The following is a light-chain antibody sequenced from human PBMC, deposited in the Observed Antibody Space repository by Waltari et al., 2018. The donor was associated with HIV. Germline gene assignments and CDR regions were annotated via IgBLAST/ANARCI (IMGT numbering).Light chain of an antibody. CDR2: NND. CDR3: ASWDDKLDGWV. Sequence: QSLLPQPPSAPGTPGQRVTISCSGSYSNTGSNHVTWHQQLPGSAPRALIYNNDQRPSGVPDRFSGSKSGTSASLAISGLQSEDQGDYYCASWDDKLDGWVFGGGTRLTVL. V-gene: IGLV1-44*01. CDR1: YSNTGSNH. J-gene: IGLJ3*02.